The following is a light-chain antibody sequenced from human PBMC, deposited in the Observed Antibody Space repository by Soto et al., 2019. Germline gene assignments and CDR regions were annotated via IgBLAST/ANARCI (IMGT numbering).Light chain of an antibody. CDR1: HIVSTTY. Sequence: EIVLTQSAGTLSLSPGERATLSCRASHIVSTTYLAWYQQKPGQAPRLLIYGSSGRAPGIPDRFSGSVSGTDFTLTISRLEPDDFAVYYCQQFGGSPMYTFGQGTKLEIK. CDR2: GSS. V-gene: IGKV3-20*01. J-gene: IGKJ2*01. CDR3: QQFGGSPMYT.